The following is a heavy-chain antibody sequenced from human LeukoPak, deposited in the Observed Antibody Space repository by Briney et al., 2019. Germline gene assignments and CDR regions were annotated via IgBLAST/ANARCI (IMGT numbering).Heavy chain of an antibody. V-gene: IGHV1-2*02. CDR3: VRDFAIPYVCVY. D-gene: IGHD2-21*01. CDR2: INPNSGGT. Sequence: GASVKVSCKASGYTFTGYYMHWVRQAPGQGLEWMGWINPNSGGTNYARKFQGRVTMTRDTSISTAYMELSRLRSDDTAVYYCVRDFAIPYVCVYWGQGTLVTVSS. CDR1: GYTFTGYY. J-gene: IGHJ4*02.